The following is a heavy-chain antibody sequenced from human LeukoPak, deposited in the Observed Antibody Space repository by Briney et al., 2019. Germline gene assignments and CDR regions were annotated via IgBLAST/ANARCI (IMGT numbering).Heavy chain of an antibody. CDR3: ARVGYGSAY. CDR2: VYYSGIT. Sequence: SETLSLTCTVSGGSISSSSYYWGWIRQPPGKGLEWIGNVYYSGITYYNPSLKSRVIISLDTPKSQFSLKLSSVTAADTAVYYCARVGYGSAYWGQGTLVTVSS. V-gene: IGHV4-39*07. D-gene: IGHD3-10*01. CDR1: GGSISSSSYY. J-gene: IGHJ4*02.